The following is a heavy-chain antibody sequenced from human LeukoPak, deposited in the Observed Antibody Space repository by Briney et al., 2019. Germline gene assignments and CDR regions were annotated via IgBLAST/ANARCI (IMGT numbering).Heavy chain of an antibody. V-gene: IGHV4-61*02. CDR3: ASSGFGIRTDDY. CDR2: IYTSGST. D-gene: IGHD1-14*01. J-gene: IGHJ4*02. Sequence: SETLSLTCTVSGGSLSSGSYYWSWIRQPAGKGLEWIGRIYTSGSTNYNPSLKSRVTISVDTSKNQFSLKLSSVTAADTAVYYCASSGFGIRTDDYWGQGTLVTVSS. CDR1: GGSLSSGSYY.